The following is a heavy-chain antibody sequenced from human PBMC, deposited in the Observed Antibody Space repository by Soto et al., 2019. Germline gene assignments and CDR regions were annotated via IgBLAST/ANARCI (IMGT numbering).Heavy chain of an antibody. CDR2: VNPSSGNT. Sequence: QVQLVQSGAEVKRPGASVKVSCEASGYTFTTYDINWVRQASGQGLEWMGCVNPSSGNTVYAQKFHGRVTMTRDTSISTAYMELSSLKSDDTAMYYCARASMYIWNDHWGQGTLVTVSS. J-gene: IGHJ5*02. CDR1: GYTFTTYD. V-gene: IGHV1-8*01. CDR3: ARASMYIWNDH. D-gene: IGHD1-20*01.